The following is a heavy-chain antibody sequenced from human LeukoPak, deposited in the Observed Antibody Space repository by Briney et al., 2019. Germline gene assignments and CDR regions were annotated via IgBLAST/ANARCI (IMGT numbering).Heavy chain of an antibody. V-gene: IGHV4-39*01. CDR1: GGSISSSSYY. CDR2: ICYSGST. CDR3: ARRYYGSGSYYFDY. J-gene: IGHJ4*02. D-gene: IGHD3-10*01. Sequence: SETLSLTCTVSGGSISSSSYYWGWIRQPPGKGLEWIGSICYSGSTYYNPSLKSRVTISVDTSKNQFSLKLSSVTAADTAVYYCARRYYGSGSYYFDYWGQGTLVTVSS.